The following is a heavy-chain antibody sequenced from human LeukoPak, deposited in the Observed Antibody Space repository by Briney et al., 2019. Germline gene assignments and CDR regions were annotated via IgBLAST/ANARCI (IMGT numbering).Heavy chain of an antibody. J-gene: IGHJ5*02. Sequence: SETLSLTCAVYGGSFSGYYWSWIRQPPGKGLEWIGEINHSGSTNYNPSLKSRVTISVDTSKNQFSLKLSSVTAADTAVYYCARVDKGCFDPWGQGTLVTVSS. CDR2: INHSGST. CDR3: ARVDKGCFDP. V-gene: IGHV4-34*01. CDR1: GGSFSGYY. D-gene: IGHD3-9*01.